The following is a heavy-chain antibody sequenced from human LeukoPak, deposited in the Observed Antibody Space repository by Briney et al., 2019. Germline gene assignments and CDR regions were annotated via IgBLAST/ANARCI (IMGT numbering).Heavy chain of an antibody. V-gene: IGHV1-2*02. CDR1: GYTFTGYY. CDR3: ARGASYSSGWVY. CDR2: INPNSGGT. J-gene: IGHJ4*02. D-gene: IGHD6-19*01. Sequence: SVKVSCKASGYTFTGYYMQWVRQAPGQGLEWMGWINPNSGGTNYAQKFQGRVTMTRDTSISTAYMELSTLRSDDTALYYCARGASYSSGWVYWGQGTLVTVSS.